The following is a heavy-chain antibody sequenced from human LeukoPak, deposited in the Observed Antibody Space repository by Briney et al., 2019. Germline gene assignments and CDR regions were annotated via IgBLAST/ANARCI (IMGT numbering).Heavy chain of an antibody. V-gene: IGHV3-30-3*01. CDR3: AKDSGYYYDGSGYSLDY. D-gene: IGHD3-22*01. CDR1: GFTFSSYA. J-gene: IGHJ4*02. Sequence: SGRSLRLSCAASGFTFSSYAMHWVRQAPGKGLEWVAVISYDGSNKYYADSVKGRFTISRDNSRISLYLRMNSLRTEDTALYYCAKDSGYYYDGSGYSLDYWGQGTLVTVSS. CDR2: ISYDGSNK.